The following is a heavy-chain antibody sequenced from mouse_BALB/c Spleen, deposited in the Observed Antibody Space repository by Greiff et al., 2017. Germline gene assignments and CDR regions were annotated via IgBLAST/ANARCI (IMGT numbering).Heavy chain of an antibody. D-gene: IGHD4-1*01. J-gene: IGHJ4*01. CDR2: IDPSDSYT. CDR1: GYTFTSYW. V-gene: IGHV1-69*02. Sequence: VQLQQPGAELVKPGASVKLSCKASGYTFTSYWMHWVKQRPGQGLEWIGEIDPSDSYTNYNQKFKGKATLTVDKSSSTAYMELRSLTSEDSAVYYCARSLTGRAMDYWGQGTSVTVSS. CDR3: ARSLTGRAMDY.